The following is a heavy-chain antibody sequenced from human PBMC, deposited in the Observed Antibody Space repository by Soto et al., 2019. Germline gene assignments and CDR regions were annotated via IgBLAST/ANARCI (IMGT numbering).Heavy chain of an antibody. V-gene: IGHV4-59*01. D-gene: IGHD3-10*01. CDR3: ARVVGSGSYYNVNWFDP. Sequence: PSETLSLTCPVSGCSISSYYWSWIRQPPGKGLEWIGYIYYSGSTNYNPSLKSRVTISVDTSKNQFSLKLSSVTAADTAVYYCARVVGSGSYYNVNWFDPWGQGTLVTVSS. CDR1: GCSISSYY. CDR2: IYYSGST. J-gene: IGHJ5*02.